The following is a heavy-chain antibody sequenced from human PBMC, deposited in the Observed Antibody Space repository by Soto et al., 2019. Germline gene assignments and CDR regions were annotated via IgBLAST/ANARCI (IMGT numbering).Heavy chain of an antibody. CDR2: ISAYNGNT. J-gene: IGHJ4*02. D-gene: IGHD3-3*02. Sequence: QVQLVQSGAEVKKPGASVKVSCKASGYTFTSYYISWVRQAPGQGLEWMGWISAYNGNTNYPQKLQGRVTMTTETSTSTAYMELRSLRSDVAAVYYCARDSPPIASWGQGTLVTVSS. CDR3: ARDSPPIAS. CDR1: GYTFTSYY. V-gene: IGHV1-18*01.